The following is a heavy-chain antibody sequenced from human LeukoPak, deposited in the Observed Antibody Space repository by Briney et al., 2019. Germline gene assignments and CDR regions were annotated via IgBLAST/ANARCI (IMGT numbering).Heavy chain of an antibody. CDR3: AIERYGDYFVDY. V-gene: IGHV3-74*01. D-gene: IGHD4-17*01. CDR2: INSDGSSI. CDR1: GFTFSSYW. J-gene: IGHJ4*02. Sequence: GGSLRLSCAASGFTFSSYWMHWVRQVPGKGLVWVSRINSDGSSISYADSVKGRFTISRDNAKNTLYLQMNSLRAEDTAVKYCAIERYGDYFVDYWGQGTLVTVSS.